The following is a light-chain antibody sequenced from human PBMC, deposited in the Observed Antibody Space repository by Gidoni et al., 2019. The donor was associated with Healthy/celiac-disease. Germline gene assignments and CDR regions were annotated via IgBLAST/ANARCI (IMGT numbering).Light chain of an antibody. V-gene: IGKV3-11*01. CDR2: DAS. CDR3: QRRSNWART. J-gene: IGKJ1*01. CDR1: QSVSSY. Sequence: EIVLTQSPATLSLSPGERATLSCRASQSVSSYLAWYHQKPGQAPRLLIYDASNGTTGIPARFGGSASATDFTITISRLAPEDFAVYCYQRRSNWARTFGQGTKVEIK.